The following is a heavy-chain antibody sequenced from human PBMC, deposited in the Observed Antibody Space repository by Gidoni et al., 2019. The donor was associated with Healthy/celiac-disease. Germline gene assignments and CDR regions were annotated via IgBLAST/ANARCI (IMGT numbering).Heavy chain of an antibody. CDR2: TKSKTDGGTT. V-gene: IGHV3-15*01. J-gene: IGHJ4*02. Sequence: EVQLVESGGGLVKAGGPRRFPCAACGVTFSNAWMSCIRQAPGKGLEWVGRTKSKTDGGTTDDAATVKGRLPISRDESKNTLYLKRNSMNTEDTAVYYWTTRTLYYYDSSGFDYWGQGTLVTVSS. CDR3: TTRTLYYYDSSGFDY. D-gene: IGHD3-22*01. CDR1: GVTFSNAW.